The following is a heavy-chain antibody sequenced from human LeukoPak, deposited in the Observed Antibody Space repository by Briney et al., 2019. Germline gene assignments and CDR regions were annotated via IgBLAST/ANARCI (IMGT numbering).Heavy chain of an antibody. V-gene: IGHV4-61*05. CDR3: ARPGVGGDYAGGAFDI. J-gene: IGHJ3*02. Sequence: SETLSLTCTVSGGSISSSSYYWGWVRQPPEKGLEWMGYVSCSGSTYYNPSLKSRVTISVDTSKNQFSLKLSSVTAADTAVYYCARPGVGGDYAGGAFDIWGQGTMVTVSS. CDR1: GGSISSSSYY. CDR2: VSCSGST. D-gene: IGHD4-17*01.